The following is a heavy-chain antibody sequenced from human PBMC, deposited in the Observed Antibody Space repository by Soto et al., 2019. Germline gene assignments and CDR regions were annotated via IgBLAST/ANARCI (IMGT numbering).Heavy chain of an antibody. Sequence: GGSLRLSCAASGFTFSGYAMSWVRQAPGKGLEWVSVISGSGGRTYYAASVKGRFTISRDNSKNTLYLQMNSLRAEDTAVYYCAKGMGSKGNYYFDYWGQGTLVTVSS. CDR1: GFTFSGYA. V-gene: IGHV3-23*01. D-gene: IGHD2-2*01. CDR2: ISGSGGRT. J-gene: IGHJ4*02. CDR3: AKGMGSKGNYYFDY.